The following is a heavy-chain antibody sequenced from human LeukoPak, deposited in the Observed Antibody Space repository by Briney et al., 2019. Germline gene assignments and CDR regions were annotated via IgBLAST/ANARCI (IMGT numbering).Heavy chain of an antibody. CDR1: GGSISSGDYY. CDR2: IYYSGST. D-gene: IGHD3-10*01. J-gene: IGHJ4*02. CDR3: ARDYFGLLWFGD. Sequence: SQTLSLTCTVSGGSISSGDYYWSWIRQPPGTGLEWIGYIYYSGSTYYNPSLKSRVTISVDTSKNQFSLKLSSVTAADTAVYYCARDYFGLLWFGDWGQGTLVTVSS. V-gene: IGHV4-30-4*01.